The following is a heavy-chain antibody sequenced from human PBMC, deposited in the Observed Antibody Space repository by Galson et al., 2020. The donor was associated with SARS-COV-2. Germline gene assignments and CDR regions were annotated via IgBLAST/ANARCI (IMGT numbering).Heavy chain of an antibody. CDR3: AKETAIPTTIPPSGLDY. Sequence: GESLKISCVGSGFTFSSYDMTWVRQAPGKGLEWVSVISGSGGTTYYADSVKGRVTVSRDNSKNTLYLQMNSLRAEDTALYYCAKETAIPTTIPPSGLDYWGQGTLVTVSS. D-gene: IGHD5-12*01. CDR2: ISGSGGTT. J-gene: IGHJ4*02. V-gene: IGHV3-23*01. CDR1: GFTFSSYD.